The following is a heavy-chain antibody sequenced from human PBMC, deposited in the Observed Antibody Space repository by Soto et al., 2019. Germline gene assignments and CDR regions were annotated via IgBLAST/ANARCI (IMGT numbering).Heavy chain of an antibody. D-gene: IGHD3-10*01. Sequence: ASVKVSCKASGYTFTSYYMHWVRQAPGQGLEWMGIINPSGGSTSYAQNFQGRVTMTRDTSTSTVYMELSSLRSEDTAVYYCARDPLKLLWFGDGDYYYYGMDVWGQGTTVTVSS. J-gene: IGHJ6*02. CDR3: ARDPLKLLWFGDGDYYYYGMDV. CDR1: GYTFTSYY. CDR2: INPSGGST. V-gene: IGHV1-46*01.